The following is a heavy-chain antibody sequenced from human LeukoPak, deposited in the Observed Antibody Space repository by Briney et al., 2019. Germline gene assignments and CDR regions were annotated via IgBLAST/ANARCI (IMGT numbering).Heavy chain of an antibody. CDR2: ISSSSSYI. D-gene: IGHD2-2*01. V-gene: IGHV3-21*01. CDR1: GFTFSSYS. J-gene: IGHJ6*04. Sequence: GSLRLSCAASGFTFSSYSMNWVRQAPGKGLEWVSSISSSSSYIYYADSVKGRFTISRDNSKNTLYLQMNSLRAEDTAVYYCARGGEFQLLSPLYYCYGMDVWGKGTTVTVSS. CDR3: ARGGEFQLLSPLYYCYGMDV.